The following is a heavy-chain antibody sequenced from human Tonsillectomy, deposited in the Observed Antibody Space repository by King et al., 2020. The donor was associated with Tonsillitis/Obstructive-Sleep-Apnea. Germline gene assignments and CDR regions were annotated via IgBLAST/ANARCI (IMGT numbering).Heavy chain of an antibody. D-gene: IGHD2-15*01. V-gene: IGHV4-34*01. J-gene: IGHJ1*01. CDR1: GGSFSGYY. Sequence: VQLQQWGAGLLKPSETLSLTCAVHGGSFSGYYWSWIRQPPGKGLEWIGEINHSGSTNYNPSLKSRVTISVDTAQYQFSLNLGSVSAADTAVYYCARGRIVVVVAATQDLYFQHWGQGTLVTVSS. CDR2: INHSGST. CDR3: ARGRIVVVVAATQDLYFQH.